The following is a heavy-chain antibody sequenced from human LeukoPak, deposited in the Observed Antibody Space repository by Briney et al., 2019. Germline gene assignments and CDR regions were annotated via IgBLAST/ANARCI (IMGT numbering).Heavy chain of an antibody. V-gene: IGHV4-38-2*02. Sequence: SETLSLTCTVSGYSISSGYYWGWSRPPPGKGVEWLASIYHSGTIYYNPSLKSRVTISVDTSKNQFSLKLTSVTAADTAVYYCARGLGRQQLVSPFDYWGQGTLVTVSS. J-gene: IGHJ4*02. CDR3: ARGLGRQQLVSPFDY. CDR1: GYSISSGYY. CDR2: IYHSGTI. D-gene: IGHD6-13*01.